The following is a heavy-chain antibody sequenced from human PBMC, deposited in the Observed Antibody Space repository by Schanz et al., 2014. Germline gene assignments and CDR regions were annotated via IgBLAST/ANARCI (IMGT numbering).Heavy chain of an antibody. CDR2: TSNDGSVT. V-gene: IGHV3-74*01. Sequence: EVQLVESGGGLVQPGGSLRLSCAASGFTFSDSWMHWVRQAPGKGLVWVSRTSNDGSVTTFADSVKGRFTISRDNAKNTLYLQMNSLRAEDTAVYYCARVRTIYGSGAMGYWGQGTLVTVSS. D-gene: IGHD3-10*01. J-gene: IGHJ4*02. CDR1: GFTFSDSW. CDR3: ARVRTIYGSGAMGY.